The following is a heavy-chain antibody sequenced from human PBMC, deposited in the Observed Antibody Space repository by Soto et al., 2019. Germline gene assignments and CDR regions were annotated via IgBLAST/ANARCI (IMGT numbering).Heavy chain of an antibody. Sequence: QVQLQESGPGLVKPSQTLSLTCTVSGGSISSGGYYWSWIRQHPGKGLEWIGYIYYSGSTYYNPCLKGRVTIAVDTSNNQFSLKLGSVTAADTAVYYCARASLSPSVVVPAATPVNAFDIWGQGTMVTVSS. D-gene: IGHD2-2*01. CDR2: IYYSGST. J-gene: IGHJ3*02. V-gene: IGHV4-31*03. CDR1: GGSISSGGYY. CDR3: ARASLSPSVVVPAATPVNAFDI.